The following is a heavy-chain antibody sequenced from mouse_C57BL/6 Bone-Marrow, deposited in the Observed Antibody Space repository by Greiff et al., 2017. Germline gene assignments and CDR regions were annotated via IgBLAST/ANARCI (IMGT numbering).Heavy chain of an antibody. Sequence: EVQRVESGGGLVKPGGSLKLSCAASGFTFSSYAMSWVRQTPEKRLEWVATISDGGSYTYYPDNVKGRFTISRDNAKNNLYLQLSHLKSEDTAMYYCAREVITTVVATPFDYWGQGTTLTVSS. V-gene: IGHV5-4*01. CDR1: GFTFSSYA. J-gene: IGHJ2*01. CDR3: AREVITTVVATPFDY. CDR2: ISDGGSYT. D-gene: IGHD1-1*01.